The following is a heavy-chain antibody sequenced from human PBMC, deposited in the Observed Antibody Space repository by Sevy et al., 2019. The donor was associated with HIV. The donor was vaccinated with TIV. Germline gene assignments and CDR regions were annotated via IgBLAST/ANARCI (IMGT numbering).Heavy chain of an antibody. CDR3: AGENARGRGYS. CDR1: GGSITSLY. D-gene: IGHD3-10*01. CDR2: IYYNGHI. J-gene: IGHJ4*02. Sequence: PETLSLTCTVSGGSITSLYWNWIRQPPGKGLEWIANIYYNGHINYNPSLKSRVTLSLDTSKNQFSLRLSSVTAADTAMYYCAGENARGRGYSWGQGTLVTVSS. V-gene: IGHV4-59*08.